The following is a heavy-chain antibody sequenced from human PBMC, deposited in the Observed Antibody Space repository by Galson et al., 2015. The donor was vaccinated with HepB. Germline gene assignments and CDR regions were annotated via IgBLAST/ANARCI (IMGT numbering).Heavy chain of an antibody. V-gene: IGHV1-46*01. Sequence: SVKVSCKASGYTFTSYYMHWVRQAPGQGLEWMGIINPSGGSTSYAQKFQGRVTMTRDMSTSTVYMELSSLRSEDTAVYYCAREAPWGGNSPRGMDVWGQGTTVTVSS. CDR1: GYTFTSYY. CDR2: INPSGGST. D-gene: IGHD4-23*01. CDR3: AREAPWGGNSPRGMDV. J-gene: IGHJ6*02.